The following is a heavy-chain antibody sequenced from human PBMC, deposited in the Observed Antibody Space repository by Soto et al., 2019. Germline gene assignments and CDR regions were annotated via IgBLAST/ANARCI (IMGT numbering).Heavy chain of an antibody. V-gene: IGHV1-69*01. D-gene: IGHD1-26*01. J-gene: IGHJ4*02. Sequence: QVQLVQSGAEVKKPGSSVKVSCKASGGTFSSYSINWVRQAPGQGLEWMGEIIPIFGTANYAQKFQGSVTITADESTSTAYMELSSLRSEDTAVYYCARDGGRHSGGSDYFGQGTLVTVSS. CDR2: IIPIFGTA. CDR3: ARDGGRHSGGSDY. CDR1: GGTFSSYS.